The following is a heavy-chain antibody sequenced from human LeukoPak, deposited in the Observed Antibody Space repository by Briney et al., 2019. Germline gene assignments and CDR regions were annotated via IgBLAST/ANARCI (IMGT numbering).Heavy chain of an antibody. CDR3: ARVGATPGAFDI. CDR2: INHSGST. V-gene: IGHV4-34*01. D-gene: IGHD1-26*01. J-gene: IGHJ3*02. Sequence: SETLSLTCAVYGGSFSGYYWSWIRQPPGKGLEWIGEINHSGSTNYNPSLKSRVTISVDTSKNQFSLKLSSVTAADTAVYYCARVGATPGAFDIWGQGTMVTVSS. CDR1: GGSFSGYY.